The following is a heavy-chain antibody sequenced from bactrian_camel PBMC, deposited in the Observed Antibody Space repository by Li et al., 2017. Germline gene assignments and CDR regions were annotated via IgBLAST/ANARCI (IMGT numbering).Heavy chain of an antibody. CDR1: GFTFSNYD. V-gene: IGHV3S6*01. Sequence: QVQLVESGGGLVQPGGSLRLSCAASGFTFSNYDMNWVRQAPGKELEWVSGMDTDGMTSYYQDSVKSRFTISRDNAENTVYLQMNVLKSEDTALYYCATLELEPKTYWGQGTQVTVS. J-gene: IGHJ4*01. CDR2: MDTDGMTS. CDR3: ATLELEPKTY.